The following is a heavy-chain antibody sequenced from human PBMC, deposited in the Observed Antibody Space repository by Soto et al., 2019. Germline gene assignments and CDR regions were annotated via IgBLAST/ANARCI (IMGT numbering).Heavy chain of an antibody. CDR3: GGQDYGAKRYYFEN. J-gene: IGHJ4*02. CDR1: NGSLSSRRSY. Sequence: QLQLQESGSGLVKPSETLSLTCIVSNGSLSSRRSYWGWIRQTPGKGLEWIGSIYYIGNTYYNPSLKSRVTISIDTSKSQFSLKMNSVTAADTAVYLCGGQDYGAKRYYFENWGQGALVTVSS. V-gene: IGHV4-39*01. CDR2: IYYIGNT. D-gene: IGHD4-17*01.